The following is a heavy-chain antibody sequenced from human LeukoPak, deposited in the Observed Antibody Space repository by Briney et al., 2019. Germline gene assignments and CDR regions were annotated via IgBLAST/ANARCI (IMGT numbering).Heavy chain of an antibody. D-gene: IGHD3-22*01. CDR1: GVSISSYY. CDR3: ARDYTMTHAFDI. J-gene: IGHJ3*02. CDR2: IYYSGST. V-gene: IGHV4-59*01. Sequence: SETLSLTCTVSGVSISSYYWSWIRQPPGKGLECIGYIYYSGSTNYNPSLKSRVTISVDTSKNQFSLKLSSVTVADTALYYCARDYTMTHAFDIWGQGTLVTVSS.